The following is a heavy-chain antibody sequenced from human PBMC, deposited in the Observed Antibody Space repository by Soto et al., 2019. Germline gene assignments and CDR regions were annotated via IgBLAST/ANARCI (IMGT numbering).Heavy chain of an antibody. Sequence: QLQLQESGPGLVKASETLSLTCSVSGDSISRSANYWGWVRHSPGRGLGWIGGFYYSGKTYFNPSLRSRVSFPADTSKNQLSLRLTSVTAADTARYFCAKHPFNPLVTPYWYFDFWGRGTLVTVST. V-gene: IGHV4-39*01. D-gene: IGHD3-16*02. J-gene: IGHJ2*01. CDR2: FYYSGKT. CDR3: AKHPFNPLVTPYWYFDF. CDR1: GDSISRSANY.